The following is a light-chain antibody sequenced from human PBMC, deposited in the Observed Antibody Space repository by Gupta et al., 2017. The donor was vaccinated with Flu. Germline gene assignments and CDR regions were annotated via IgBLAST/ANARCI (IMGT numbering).Light chain of an antibody. CDR1: QGISSY. V-gene: IGKV1-8*01. CDR2: AAS. CDR3: QQYYSYPLT. Sequence: AIRMTQSPSSFSASTGDRVTITCRASQGISSYLAWYQQKPGKAPKLLIYAASTLQSGVPSRFRGSGSGTDFTLTISCLQSEDFATYSCQQYYSYPLTFGGGTKVEIK. J-gene: IGKJ4*01.